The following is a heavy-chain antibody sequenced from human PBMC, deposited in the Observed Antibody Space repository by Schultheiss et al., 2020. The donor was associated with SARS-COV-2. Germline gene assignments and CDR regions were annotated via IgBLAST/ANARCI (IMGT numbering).Heavy chain of an antibody. J-gene: IGHJ4*02. V-gene: IGHV4-59*01. Sequence: SETLSLTCTVSGGSISSYYWSWIRQPPGKGLEWIGYIYYSGSTNYNPSLKSRVTLSLDTSKKQFSQKLSSVTAADTAVYYCARARLTRRIDSWGQGTLVTVSS. D-gene: IGHD6-6*01. CDR1: GGSISSYY. CDR2: IYYSGST. CDR3: ARARLTRRIDS.